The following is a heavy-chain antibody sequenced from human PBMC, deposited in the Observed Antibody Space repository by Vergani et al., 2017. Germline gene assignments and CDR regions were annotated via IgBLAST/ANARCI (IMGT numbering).Heavy chain of an antibody. CDR2: IIPLLGIA. D-gene: IGHD2-21*02. CDR1: GGTFSSYA. CDR3: AKVVTAVYFDY. J-gene: IGHJ4*02. V-gene: IGHV1-69*04. Sequence: QVQLVQSGAEVKKPGSSVKVSCKASGGTFSSYAISWVRQAPGQGLEWMGRIIPLLGIANYAQKFQGRVTITADKSTSTAYMELSSLRSEDTAVYYCAKVVTAVYFDYWGQGTLVTVSS.